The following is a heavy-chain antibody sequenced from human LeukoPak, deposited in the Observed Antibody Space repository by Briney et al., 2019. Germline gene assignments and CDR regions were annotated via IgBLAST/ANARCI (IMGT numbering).Heavy chain of an antibody. Sequence: ASVKVSCKASGGTFSSYAISWVRQAPGQGLEWMGRIIPILGIANYAQKFQGRVTMTRDTSTSTVYMELSSLRSEDTAVYYCAIPSEGSGSGLDYWGQGTLVTVSS. J-gene: IGHJ4*02. V-gene: IGHV1-69*04. CDR2: IIPILGIA. CDR3: AIPSEGSGSGLDY. CDR1: GGTFSSYA. D-gene: IGHD3-10*01.